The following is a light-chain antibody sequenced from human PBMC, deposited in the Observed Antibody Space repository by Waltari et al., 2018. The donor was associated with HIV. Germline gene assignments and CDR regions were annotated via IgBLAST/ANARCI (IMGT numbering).Light chain of an antibody. CDR3: AAWDDSLNGPV. CDR1: SSNIGSNS. Sequence: QSVLTQSPSASGTPGQRVIISCSGSSSNIGSNSVNWYQQLPGTAPKLLIYSNNARPSGVPERFSGSKSGTSASLAISGLQSEDEADYHCAAWDDSLNGPVFGGGTKLTVL. CDR2: SNN. J-gene: IGLJ2*01. V-gene: IGLV1-44*01.